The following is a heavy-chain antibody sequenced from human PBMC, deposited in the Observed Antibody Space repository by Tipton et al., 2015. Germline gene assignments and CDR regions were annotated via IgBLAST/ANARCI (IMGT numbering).Heavy chain of an antibody. Sequence: LRLSCNVSGDAISSHYWSWIRQPPGKGLEWIGSIYHSGSTNYNPSLKSRVTTSVDTSKNQFSLRLSSVTSADTAVYFCAKTHGAYDWYLDHWGQGTLVTVSS. J-gene: IGHJ4*02. CDR3: AKTHGAYDWYLDH. V-gene: IGHV4-59*11. D-gene: IGHD5-12*01. CDR1: GDAISSHY. CDR2: IYHSGST.